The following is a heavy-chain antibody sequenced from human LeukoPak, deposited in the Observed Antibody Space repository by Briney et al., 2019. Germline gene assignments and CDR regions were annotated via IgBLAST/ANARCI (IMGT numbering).Heavy chain of an antibody. V-gene: IGHV1-18*01. D-gene: IGHD7-27*01. Sequence: ASVKVSGKASAYTWTSYGISWVRQAPGQGLEWMGWISVYNGNTNYAQKFQGRVTMTEDTSTDTAYMELSSLRSEDTAVYYCATAPLGRYYYYYYMDVWGKGTTVTISS. CDR2: ISVYNGNT. CDR3: ATAPLGRYYYYYYMDV. J-gene: IGHJ6*03. CDR1: AYTWTSYG.